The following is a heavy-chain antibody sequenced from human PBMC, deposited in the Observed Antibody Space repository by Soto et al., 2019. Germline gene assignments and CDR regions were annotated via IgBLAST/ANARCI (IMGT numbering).Heavy chain of an antibody. J-gene: IGHJ4*02. CDR3: ARDLGGWPDY. Sequence: QVQLVQSGAEVKKPGASVKVSCKASGYTFTSYAMHWVRQAPGQRLEWMGWINAGNGNTKYSQKFHVRVTITKDTSATTAYMELSSLRSEDTAVYYCARDLGGWPDYWGQGTLVTVSS. V-gene: IGHV1-3*01. CDR2: INAGNGNT. D-gene: IGHD2-15*01. CDR1: GYTFTSYA.